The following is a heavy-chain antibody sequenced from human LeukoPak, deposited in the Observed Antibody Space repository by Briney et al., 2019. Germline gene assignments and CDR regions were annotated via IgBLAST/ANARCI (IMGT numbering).Heavy chain of an antibody. Sequence: PSETLPLTCTVSGGSISAYYWSWIRQPPGKGLEWIGYIYYSGSTNYNPSLKSRVSISVDTSKNQFSQEVSSVAAADTAVYYCARHGRWDPYYYYMDLWGKGTTVTVSS. J-gene: IGHJ6*03. CDR2: IYYSGST. V-gene: IGHV4-59*08. D-gene: IGHD1-26*01. CDR1: GGSISAYY. CDR3: ARHGRWDPYYYYMDL.